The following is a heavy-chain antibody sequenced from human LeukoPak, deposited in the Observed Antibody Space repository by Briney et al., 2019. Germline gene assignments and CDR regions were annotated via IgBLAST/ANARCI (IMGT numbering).Heavy chain of an antibody. CDR1: GYTFTAYF. Sequence: ASVKVSCKTSGYTFTAYFLHWVRQAPGQGLEWMGWINPNSGFTTYAQKFQGRVTMTRDTSINTAYLELSGLRSDDTAVYYCARDFPDDSSGYWGFCGFDYWGQGTLVTVSS. J-gene: IGHJ4*02. V-gene: IGHV1-2*02. CDR2: INPNSGFT. D-gene: IGHD3-22*01. CDR3: ARDFPDDSSGYWGFCGFDY.